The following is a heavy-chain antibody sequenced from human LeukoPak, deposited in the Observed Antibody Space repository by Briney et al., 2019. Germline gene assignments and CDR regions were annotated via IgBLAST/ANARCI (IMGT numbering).Heavy chain of an antibody. CDR3: ARDWLCSGDRCDDCFDP. CDR1: GYPFTSYG. V-gene: IGHV1-18*01. CDR2: ISTYNGDT. Sequence: ASVKVSCKASGYPFTSYGISWVRQAPGQGLEWMGWISTYNGDTNYAQKVQGRLTMTTDTSTTTAYMELKSLTSDDTAVYYCARDWLCSGDRCDDCFDPWGQGTLVIVSS. J-gene: IGHJ5*02. D-gene: IGHD2-15*01.